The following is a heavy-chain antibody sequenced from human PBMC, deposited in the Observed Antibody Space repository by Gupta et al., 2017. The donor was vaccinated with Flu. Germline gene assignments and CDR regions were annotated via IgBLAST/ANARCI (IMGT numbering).Heavy chain of an antibody. D-gene: IGHD6-19*01. J-gene: IGHJ5*02. Sequence: QVQLPESGPGLVKPSQTLSLTCTVSGGSISSGSYYWSWIRQPAGKGLEWIGRIYTSGSTNYNPSLKSRVTISVDTSKNQFSLKLSSMTAADTAVYYCARDLWGSGWYPPHQAGWFDPWGQGNLVTVSS. CDR2: IYTSGST. CDR3: ARDLWGSGWYPPHQAGWFDP. V-gene: IGHV4-61*02. CDR1: GGSISSGSYY.